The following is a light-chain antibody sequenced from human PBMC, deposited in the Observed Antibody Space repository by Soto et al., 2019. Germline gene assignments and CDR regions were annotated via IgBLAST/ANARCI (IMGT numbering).Light chain of an antibody. Sequence: QSALTQPPSVSGSPGQSVAISCTGTSSDVGTYNRVSWYQQPPGTAPKLMIYDVTNRPSGVPDRFSGSKSGNTASLTISGLQAEDDADYCCSSFPSSNTYVFGTGTKVTFL. CDR2: DVT. V-gene: IGLV2-18*02. CDR1: SSDVGTYNR. CDR3: SSFPSSNTYV. J-gene: IGLJ1*01.